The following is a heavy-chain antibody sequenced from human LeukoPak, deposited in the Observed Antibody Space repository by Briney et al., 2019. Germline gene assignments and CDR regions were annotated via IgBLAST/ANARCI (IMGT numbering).Heavy chain of an antibody. Sequence: ASVNVSCKASGYTFTSYGISWVRQAPGQGLGWMGWISAYNGNTNYAQKLQGRVTMTTDTSTSTAYMELRSLRSDDTAVYYCATHWAYCGGDCYSGNYYYYYGMDVWGQGTTVTVSS. D-gene: IGHD2-21*02. CDR1: GYTFTSYG. J-gene: IGHJ6*02. CDR3: ATHWAYCGGDCYSGNYYYYYGMDV. CDR2: ISAYNGNT. V-gene: IGHV1-18*01.